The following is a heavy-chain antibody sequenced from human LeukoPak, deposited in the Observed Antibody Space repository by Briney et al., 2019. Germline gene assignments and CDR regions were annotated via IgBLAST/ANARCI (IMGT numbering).Heavy chain of an antibody. D-gene: IGHD3-22*01. V-gene: IGHV4-39*07. CDR3: ARSPLSSSMIVVVIGAFDI. CDR2: IYYSGST. CDR1: GGSISSSSYY. Sequence: PSETLSLTCTVSGGSISSSSYYWGWIRQPPGKGLEWIGSIYYSGSTYYNPSLKSRVTISVDTSKNQFSLKLSSVTAADTAVYYCARSPLSSSMIVVVIGAFDIWGQGTMVTVSS. J-gene: IGHJ3*02.